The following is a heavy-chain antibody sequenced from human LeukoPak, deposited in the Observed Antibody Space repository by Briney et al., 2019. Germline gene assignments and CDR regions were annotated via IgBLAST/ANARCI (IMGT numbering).Heavy chain of an antibody. V-gene: IGHV4-59*01. CDR1: GGSPFGYY. D-gene: IGHD3-10*01. CDR2: VHHSGST. CDR3: ARTFNSNLYYFEY. J-gene: IGHJ4*02. Sequence: KPSETLSLTCTVSGGSPFGYYWSWIRQPPGKGLEWIGYVHHSGSTTYSPSLKSRVTISVDTSRNQFSLKLSSVTAADTAVYYCARTFNSNLYYFEYWGQGTLVTVSS.